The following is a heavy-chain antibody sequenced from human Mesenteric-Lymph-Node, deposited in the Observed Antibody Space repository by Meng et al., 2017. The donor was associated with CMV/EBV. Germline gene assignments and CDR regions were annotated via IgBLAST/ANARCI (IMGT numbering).Heavy chain of an antibody. CDR3: ARDIYDVWSAYYFFSGY. V-gene: IGHV1-8*03. D-gene: IGHD3-3*01. CDR1: GYTFTSYD. Sequence: ASVKVSCKASGYTFTSYDINWVRQATGQGLEWMGWMNPNSGNTGYAQKFQGRVTITRNTSISTAYMELSSLRSDDTAVYYCARDIYDVWSAYYFFSGYWGQGTLVTVSS. J-gene: IGHJ4*02. CDR2: MNPNSGNT.